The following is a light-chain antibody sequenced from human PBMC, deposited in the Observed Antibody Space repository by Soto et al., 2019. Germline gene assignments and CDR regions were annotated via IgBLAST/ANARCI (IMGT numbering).Light chain of an antibody. CDR2: GAS. J-gene: IGKJ1*01. CDR3: QQYTENSGT. Sequence: EIVLTQSPGTLSLSPGERATLSCRASQRLSSNYLAWFQQKPGQAPRLLIYGASSRATGIPDRFSGSGSGTEFTLTISSLQPDDIATYYCQQYTENSGTFGQGTKVDI. CDR1: QRLSSNY. V-gene: IGKV3-20*01.